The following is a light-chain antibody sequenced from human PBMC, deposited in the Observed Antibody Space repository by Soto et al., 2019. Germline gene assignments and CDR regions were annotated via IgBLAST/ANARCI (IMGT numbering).Light chain of an antibody. CDR3: QSYDSSLSGWV. J-gene: IGLJ3*02. V-gene: IGLV1-40*01. CDR1: SSNIGADFD. CDR2: ANN. Sequence: QSVLTQPPSVSGPPGQRVTISCTGSSSNIGADFDVHWYQQPPGTAPKFLISANNNRPSGVPARFSASRSGTSASLAITGLQAEDEADYYCQSYDSSLSGWVFGGGTKLTVL.